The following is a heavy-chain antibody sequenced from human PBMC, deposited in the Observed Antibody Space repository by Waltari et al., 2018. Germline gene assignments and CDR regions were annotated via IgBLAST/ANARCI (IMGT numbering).Heavy chain of an antibody. D-gene: IGHD1-26*01. CDR1: GFTFSNAW. CDR2: IKSKTDGGTT. Sequence: EVQLVESGGGLVKPGGSLRLSCAASGFTFSNAWMSWVRQAPGTGLEWVGCIKSKTDGGTTDYAAPVKGRFTISRDDSKNTLYLQMNSLKTEDTAVYYCTTGIFAIVGATGGRYWGQGTLVTVSS. CDR3: TTGIFAIVGATGGRY. J-gene: IGHJ4*02. V-gene: IGHV3-15*01.